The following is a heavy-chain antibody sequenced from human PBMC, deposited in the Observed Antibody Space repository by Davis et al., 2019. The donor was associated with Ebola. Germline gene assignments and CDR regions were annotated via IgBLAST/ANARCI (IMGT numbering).Heavy chain of an antibody. V-gene: IGHV3-7*03. D-gene: IGHD6-13*01. CDR2: IKQDGSEK. J-gene: IGHJ5*01. Sequence: GGSLRLSCAASGFTFRTYWMSWVRQAPGKGLEWVANIKQDGSEKYYVDSVKGRFTISRDNAKNSLYLQMNSLRAEDTAVYYCARGYSNSWYVSWGQGTLVTVSS. CDR1: GFTFRTYW. CDR3: ARGYSNSWYVS.